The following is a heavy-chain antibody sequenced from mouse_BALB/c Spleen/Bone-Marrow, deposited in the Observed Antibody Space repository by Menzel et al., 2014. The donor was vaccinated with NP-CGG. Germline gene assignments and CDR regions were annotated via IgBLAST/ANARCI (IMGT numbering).Heavy chain of an antibody. CDR2: ISSGSSTI. Sequence: EVKVVESGGGLVQPGGSRKLSCAASGFTFSSFGMHWVRQAPEKGLEWVAYISSGSSTIYYADTVKGRFTISRDNPKNTLFLQMTSLRSEDTAMYYCAKGDGNYFDYWGQGTTLTVSS. D-gene: IGHD2-1*01. J-gene: IGHJ2*01. CDR3: AKGDGNYFDY. V-gene: IGHV5-17*02. CDR1: GFTFSSFG.